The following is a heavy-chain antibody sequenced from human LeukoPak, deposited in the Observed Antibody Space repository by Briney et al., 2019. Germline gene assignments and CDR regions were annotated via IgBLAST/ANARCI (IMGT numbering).Heavy chain of an antibody. Sequence: SETLSLTCTVSSGSIGSSSNYWGWIRQAPGKGLEWIGNVYYSGSTFYNPSLKSRVTISVDTSKNQFSLKLRSVTAADTAIYYCARASFNVVFGDWFDPWGQGTLVTVSS. CDR2: VYYSGST. J-gene: IGHJ5*02. CDR1: SGSIGSSSNY. D-gene: IGHD2-8*01. CDR3: ARASFNVVFGDWFDP. V-gene: IGHV4-39*01.